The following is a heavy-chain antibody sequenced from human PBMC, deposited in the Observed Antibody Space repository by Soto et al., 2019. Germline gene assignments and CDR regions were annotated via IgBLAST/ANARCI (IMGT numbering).Heavy chain of an antibody. CDR3: ARGLGIAAAGRAQAGYFQQ. V-gene: IGHV4-34*01. D-gene: IGHD6-13*01. J-gene: IGHJ1*01. Sequence: QVQLQQWGAGLLKPSETLSLTCAVYGGSFSGYYWSWIRQPPGKGLEWIGEINHSGSTNYNPSLKRRVTISVDTSKNQFSLKLSSVTAADTAVYYCARGLGIAAAGRAQAGYFQQWGQGSLVTVSS. CDR1: GGSFSGYY. CDR2: INHSGST.